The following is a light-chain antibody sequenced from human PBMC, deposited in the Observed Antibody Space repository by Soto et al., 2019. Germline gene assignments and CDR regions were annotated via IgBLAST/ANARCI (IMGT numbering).Light chain of an antibody. Sequence: DIVMTQSPDSLAVSLGERATINCKSSQSILYSSNNKNYLAWYQQKPGQPPKLLIYWAATRESGVPDRFSGSGSGTAFTLTLSSLQAEDVAVYYCQHDYSLDVPFGQGTKV. CDR2: WAA. J-gene: IGKJ1*01. CDR3: QHDYSLDVP. V-gene: IGKV4-1*01. CDR1: QSILYSSNNKNY.